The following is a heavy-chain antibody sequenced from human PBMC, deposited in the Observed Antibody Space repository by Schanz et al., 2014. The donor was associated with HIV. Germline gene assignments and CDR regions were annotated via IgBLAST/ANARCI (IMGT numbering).Heavy chain of an antibody. CDR2: IKSDGSST. J-gene: IGHJ4*02. V-gene: IGHV3-74*01. CDR1: GFTLSNYW. CDR3: ARDPDNSDYYPHFFDS. D-gene: IGHD3-22*01. Sequence: EVQLLESGGGLVQPGGSLRLSCAASGFTLSNYWVHWVRQAPGKGLVWVSRIKSDGSSTSYADSVKGRFTISRDTAKNSLYLQMDSLRDEDTAVYYCARDPDNSDYYPHFFDSWGQGTLVTVSS.